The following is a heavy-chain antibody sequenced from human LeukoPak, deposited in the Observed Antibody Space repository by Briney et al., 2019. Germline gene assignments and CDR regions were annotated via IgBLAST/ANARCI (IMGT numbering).Heavy chain of an antibody. D-gene: IGHD3-3*01. CDR3: ARRNFWSGYDFDY. Sequence: GGSLRLSCAASGFTFSSYWMTWVRQAPGKGLEWVANIKQDGSEKFYVGSVKGRFTISRDNAKKSLYLQMNSLRVEDTAVYYCARRNFWSGYDFDYWGQGTLVTVSS. V-gene: IGHV3-7*01. J-gene: IGHJ4*02. CDR1: GFTFSSYW. CDR2: IKQDGSEK.